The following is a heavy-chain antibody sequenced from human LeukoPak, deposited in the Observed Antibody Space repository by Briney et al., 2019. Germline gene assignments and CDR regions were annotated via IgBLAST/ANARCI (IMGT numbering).Heavy chain of an antibody. J-gene: IGHJ4*02. CDR2: IYSSGIT. D-gene: IGHD3-22*01. CDR3: ARSPDRHYYDRSGYYSV. V-gene: IGHV4-4*07. Sequence: PSETLSLTCAVSGGSIKNYYWTWIRQSAGKGLEWIGRIYSSGITNYNPSLTSRVVMSVDVSKSQFSLELTSVTAADTAVYYCARSPDRHYYDRSGYYSVWGQGTLVTVSS. CDR1: GGSIKNYY.